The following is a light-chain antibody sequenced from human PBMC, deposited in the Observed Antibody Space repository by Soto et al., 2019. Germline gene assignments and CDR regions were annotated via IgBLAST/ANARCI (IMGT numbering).Light chain of an antibody. CDR3: AAWDDSLNGWV. Sequence: QSVLTQPPSASGTPGQRVPISCSGSSSYIGTNTVNWYQQLPGTAPKLLIYSNDQRPSGVPDRFSGSKSGTSASLAISGLQSEDEADYYCAAWDDSLNGWVFGGGTKLTVL. CDR1: SSYIGTNT. J-gene: IGLJ3*02. V-gene: IGLV1-44*01. CDR2: SND.